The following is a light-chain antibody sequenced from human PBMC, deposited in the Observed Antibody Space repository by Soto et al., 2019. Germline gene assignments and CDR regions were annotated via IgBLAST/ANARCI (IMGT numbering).Light chain of an antibody. Sequence: EIVMTQSPATLSVSPGERATLSCRASQSVSTSLAWYQQKPGQAPRLLISGASTRATGVPARFSGSGSETEFTLTISSLQSEDFAVYYCQQCNNWWTFGQGTKVEIK. CDR2: GAS. V-gene: IGKV3-15*01. CDR3: QQCNNWWT. J-gene: IGKJ1*01. CDR1: QSVSTS.